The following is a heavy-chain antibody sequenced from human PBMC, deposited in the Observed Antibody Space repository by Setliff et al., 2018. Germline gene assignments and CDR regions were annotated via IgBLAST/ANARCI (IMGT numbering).Heavy chain of an antibody. CDR1: GYSFTSYW. J-gene: IGHJ4*02. Sequence: PGESLKISCKGSGYSFTSYWIGWVRQMPGKGLEWMGVIYPGDSGTRYSPSFQGQVTISADKSIRTAYLQWSSLKASDTAIYYCAGQCGYSYGSVEYWGQGTLVTVSS. CDR3: AGQCGYSYGSVEY. D-gene: IGHD5-18*01. V-gene: IGHV5-51*01. CDR2: IYPGDSGT.